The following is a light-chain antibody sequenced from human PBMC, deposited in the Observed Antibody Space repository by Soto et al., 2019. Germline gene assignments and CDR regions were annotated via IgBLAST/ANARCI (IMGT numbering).Light chain of an antibody. Sequence: DIQMTQSPSSLSASVGDRVTITCRANQGISTSLAWYPQKPGKAPKLLIYKASSVDIGVPSRFSGSGSGTGFTLTISSLQPDDFANYYCQHYNSYPHTFGQGTKVDIK. CDR3: QHYNSYPHT. CDR2: KAS. V-gene: IGKV1-5*03. CDR1: QGISTS. J-gene: IGKJ2*01.